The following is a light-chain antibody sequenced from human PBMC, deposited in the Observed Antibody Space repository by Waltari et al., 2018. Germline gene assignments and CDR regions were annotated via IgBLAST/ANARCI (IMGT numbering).Light chain of an antibody. CDR3: STWDYSLRAWV. Sequence: QSALTQEASVSGTVGQKVTLSCIGNNNNVGSYAVSWYQQISHGAPKTVMFGDFLPSGIPDRVSGSKSGTTASLTSSGLQPEDEADYYCSTWDYSLRAWVFGGGTILTVL. CDR1: NNNVGSYA. CDR2: GD. V-gene: IGLV1-36*01. J-gene: IGLJ3*02.